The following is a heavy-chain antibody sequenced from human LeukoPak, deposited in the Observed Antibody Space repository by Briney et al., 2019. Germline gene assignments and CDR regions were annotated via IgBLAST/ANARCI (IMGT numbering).Heavy chain of an antibody. CDR2: ISYDGRIK. Sequence: PGRSLRLSCAASGFAFSSYAIHWVRQAPGKGLEWVSFISYDGRIKYYADSVKGRFTISRDNSKNTLYLQMNSLRAEDTAVYYCAKDGNTGYSSSWYSNGGWYYFDYWGQGTLVTVSS. J-gene: IGHJ4*02. D-gene: IGHD6-13*01. V-gene: IGHV3-30-3*01. CDR1: GFAFSSYA. CDR3: AKDGNTGYSSSWYSNGGWYYFDY.